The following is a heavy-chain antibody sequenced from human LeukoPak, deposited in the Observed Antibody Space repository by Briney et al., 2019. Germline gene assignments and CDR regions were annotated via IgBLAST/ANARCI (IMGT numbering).Heavy chain of an antibody. CDR3: ARLSGSYLDY. D-gene: IGHD1-26*01. CDR2: IYPRDSDT. J-gene: IGHJ4*02. CDR1: GYTFTHQW. V-gene: IGHV5-51*01. Sequence: GESLKISCKASGYTFTHQWIGWVRQKSGSGLEWMGIIYPRDSDTRYSPSFQGHVSISADTSISTAYLQWSSLKASDTAMYYCARLSGSYLDYWGQGTLVTVSS.